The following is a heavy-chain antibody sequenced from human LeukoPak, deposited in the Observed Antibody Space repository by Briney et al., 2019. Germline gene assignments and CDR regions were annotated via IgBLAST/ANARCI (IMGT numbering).Heavy chain of an antibody. CDR3: ARSRSRPLLPPLPKSQYYFDY. Sequence: KPSETLSLTCAVYGGSFSGYYWSWIRQPPGKGLEWIGEINHSGSTNYNPSLKSRVTISVDTSKNQFSLKLSSVTAADTAVYYRARSRSRPLLPPLPKSQYYFDYWGQGTLVTVSS. CDR1: GGSFSGYY. CDR2: INHSGST. V-gene: IGHV4-34*01. J-gene: IGHJ4*02. D-gene: IGHD2-21*01.